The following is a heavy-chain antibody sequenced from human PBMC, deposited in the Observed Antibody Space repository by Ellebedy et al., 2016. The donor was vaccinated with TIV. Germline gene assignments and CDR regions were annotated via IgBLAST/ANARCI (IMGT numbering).Heavy chain of an antibody. CDR3: AKWASVVGTTDY. CDR2: TSADGDNR. J-gene: IGHJ4*02. CDR1: GFTLSRHG. V-gene: IGHV3-30*18. D-gene: IGHD1-14*01. Sequence: GGSLRLSXAASGFTLSRHGMHWVRQAPGKGLEWVAVTSADGDNRNYADSVKGRFTISRDNSKNKLFLQMNSLRTEDTAVYYCAKWASVVGTTDYWGQGTPVTVSS.